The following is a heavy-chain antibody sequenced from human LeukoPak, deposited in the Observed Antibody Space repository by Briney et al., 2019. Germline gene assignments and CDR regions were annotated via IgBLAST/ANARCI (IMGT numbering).Heavy chain of an antibody. J-gene: IGHJ4*02. D-gene: IGHD2-15*01. Sequence: GASVRVSCKTSGYRFSDYYMHWVRQAPGQGLEWMGWVNSNTGGTHYAQKFEGRVTMTRDTSISTAYMELSRLKFDDTAVYCCARGYCSGGSCYHFESWGQGTLVTVSS. V-gene: IGHV1-2*02. CDR2: VNSNTGGT. CDR1: GYRFSDYY. CDR3: ARGYCSGGSCYHFES.